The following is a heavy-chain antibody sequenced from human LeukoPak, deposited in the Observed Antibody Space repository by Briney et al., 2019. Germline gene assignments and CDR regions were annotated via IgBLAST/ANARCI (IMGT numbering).Heavy chain of an antibody. CDR3: TDGYPAAMASRDY. Sequence: PGGSLRLSCAASGFTFSNAWMSWVRQAPGKGLEWVGRIKSKTDGGTTDYAAPVKGRFTISRDDSKNTLYLQMNSLKTEDTAVYYCTDGYPAAMASRDYWGQGTLVTVSS. D-gene: IGHD5-18*01. J-gene: IGHJ4*02. CDR2: IKSKTDGGTT. CDR1: GFTFSNAW. V-gene: IGHV3-15*01.